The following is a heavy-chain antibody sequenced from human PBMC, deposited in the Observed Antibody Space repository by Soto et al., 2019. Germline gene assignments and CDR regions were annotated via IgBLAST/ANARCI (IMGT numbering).Heavy chain of an antibody. J-gene: IGHJ4*02. CDR2: IKQDGSEK. Sequence: QPGGSLRLSCAASGFTFSSYWMSWVRQAPGKGLEWVANIKQDGSEKYYVDSVKGRFTISRGNAKNSLYLQMNSLRAEDTAVYYCATGFYGRVYFDYWGQGTLVTVSS. V-gene: IGHV3-7*01. CDR3: ATGFYGRVYFDY. D-gene: IGHD4-17*01. CDR1: GFTFSSYW.